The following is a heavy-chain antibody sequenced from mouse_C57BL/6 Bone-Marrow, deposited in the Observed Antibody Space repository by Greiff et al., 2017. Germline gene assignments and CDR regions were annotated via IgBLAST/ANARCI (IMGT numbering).Heavy chain of an antibody. CDR3: VRGMDY. CDR1: GYTFTSYR. J-gene: IGHJ4*01. V-gene: IGHV1-69*01. CDR2: IDPSDSYT. Sequence: VQLQQPGAELVMPGASVKLSCKASGYTFTSYRMHWVKQRPGKSLEWIGEIDPSDSYTNYNQKFKGKSTLTVDQSSSTAYMQLSNLTSEDSAVYYCVRGMDYWGQGTSVTVSS.